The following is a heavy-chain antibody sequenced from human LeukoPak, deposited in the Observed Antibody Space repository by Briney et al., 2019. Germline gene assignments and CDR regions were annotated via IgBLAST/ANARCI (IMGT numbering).Heavy chain of an antibody. J-gene: IGHJ4*02. CDR1: GGSIRSLY. D-gene: IGHD6-6*01. Sequence: SETLSLTRTVSGGSIRSLYWSWIRPPARKGREWVGRNYTRGSTNYNPSLKSRVTMSVDTSKDQFSLKLSSVTAADTAGYYCARDTYSSSSPYFDYWGQGTLVTVSS. CDR2: NYTRGST. CDR3: ARDTYSSSSPYFDY. V-gene: IGHV4-4*07.